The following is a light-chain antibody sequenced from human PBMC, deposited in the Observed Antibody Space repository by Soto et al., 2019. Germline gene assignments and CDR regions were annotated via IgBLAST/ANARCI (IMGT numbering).Light chain of an antibody. CDR1: QSVSSSW. J-gene: IGKJ1*01. CDR2: GAS. Sequence: EIVLTHSPGTLSLSPGERATLSCRASQSVSSSWLAWYQQKPGQAPRLLIYGASSRATGVPDRFSGSGSGTDFTLTITRLEPEDSAVFYCQQYGGPPWTFGQGTKVDIK. V-gene: IGKV3-20*01. CDR3: QQYGGPPWT.